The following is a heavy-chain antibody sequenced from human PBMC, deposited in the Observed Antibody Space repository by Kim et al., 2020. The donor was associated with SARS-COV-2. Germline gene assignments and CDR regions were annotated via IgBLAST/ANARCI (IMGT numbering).Heavy chain of an antibody. Sequence: GGSLRLSCAASGSTFSSYGMHWVRQAPGKGLEWVAVISYDGSNKYYADSVKGRFTISRDNSKNTLYLQMNSLRAEDTAVYYCAKEESRWELLRRGGAFDIWGQGTMVTVSS. CDR2: ISYDGSNK. D-gene: IGHD1-26*01. CDR1: GSTFSSYG. J-gene: IGHJ3*02. V-gene: IGHV3-30*18. CDR3: AKEESRWELLRRGGAFDI.